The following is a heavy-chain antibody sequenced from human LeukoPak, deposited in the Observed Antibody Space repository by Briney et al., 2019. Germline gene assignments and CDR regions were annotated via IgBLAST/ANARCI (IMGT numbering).Heavy chain of an antibody. Sequence: QPGGSLRLSCAASGFTFSSYEMNWVRQAPGKGLEWVSYISSSGSTIYYADSVKGRFTISRDNAKNSLYLQMNSLRAEDTAVYYCAKGWGIPIFGVVTNWGQGTLVTVSS. CDR2: ISSSGSTI. CDR3: AKGWGIPIFGVVTN. D-gene: IGHD3-3*01. V-gene: IGHV3-48*03. J-gene: IGHJ4*02. CDR1: GFTFSSYE.